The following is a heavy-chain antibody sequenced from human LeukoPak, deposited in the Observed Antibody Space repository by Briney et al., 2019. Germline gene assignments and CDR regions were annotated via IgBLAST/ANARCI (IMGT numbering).Heavy chain of an antibody. Sequence: PGGSLRLSCAASGFTFSSYAMSWVRQAPGKGLEWVSAISGSGGSTYYADSVKGRFTISRDNSKNTLYLQMNSLRAGDTAVYYCARSPPGLGSGSYYLDFDYWGQGTLVTVSS. V-gene: IGHV3-23*01. J-gene: IGHJ4*02. CDR1: GFTFSSYA. D-gene: IGHD3-10*01. CDR2: ISGSGGST. CDR3: ARSPPGLGSGSYYLDFDY.